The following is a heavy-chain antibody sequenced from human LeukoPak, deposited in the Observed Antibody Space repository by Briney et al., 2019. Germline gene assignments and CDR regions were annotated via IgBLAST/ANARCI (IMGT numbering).Heavy chain of an antibody. D-gene: IGHD3-3*01. CDR1: GGSLSGYY. J-gene: IGHJ5*02. CDR2: INHSGST. Sequence: SETLSLTCAVYGGSLSGYYWSWIRQPPGEGLEWIGEINHSGSTNYNPSLKSRVTISVDTSKNQFSLKLSSVTAADTAVYYCARVFGVVIIRWFDPWGQGTLVTVSS. CDR3: ARVFGVVIIRWFDP. V-gene: IGHV4-34*01.